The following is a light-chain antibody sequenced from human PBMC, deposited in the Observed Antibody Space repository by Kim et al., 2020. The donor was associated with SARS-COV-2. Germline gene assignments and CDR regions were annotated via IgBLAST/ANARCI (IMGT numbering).Light chain of an antibody. CDR3: QQYSDWPQ. V-gene: IGKV3-15*01. CDR2: GAS. J-gene: IGKJ2*01. Sequence: EVVMTQSPDILSVSPGEDATLSCRASQSVSTKLAWYQHKPGQAPRLLISGASTRAPGIPARFSGSGSETEFTLSISSLQSEDFAVYYCQQYSDWPQFGQGTKLEI. CDR1: QSVSTK.